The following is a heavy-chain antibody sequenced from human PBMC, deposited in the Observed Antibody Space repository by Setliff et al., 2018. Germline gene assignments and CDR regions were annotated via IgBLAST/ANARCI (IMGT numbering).Heavy chain of an antibody. V-gene: IGHV1-69*05. CDR1: GGTFSSYA. Sequence: SVKVSCKASGGTFSSYAISWVRQAPGQGLEWMGGIIPIFGTANYAQKFQGRVTITTDESTSTAYMELSSLRSEDTAVYYCARGGLVEQWLVANGAFDIWGLGTMVTVS. CDR2: IIPIFGTA. D-gene: IGHD6-19*01. CDR3: ARGGLVEQWLVANGAFDI. J-gene: IGHJ3*02.